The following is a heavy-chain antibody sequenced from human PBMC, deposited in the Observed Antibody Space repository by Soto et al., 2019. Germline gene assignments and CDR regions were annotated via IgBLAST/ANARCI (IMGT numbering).Heavy chain of an antibody. D-gene: IGHD6-13*01. V-gene: IGHV1-18*01. CDR3: AIPGIAAAGALGDAVDI. Sequence: ASVKVTCKASGYTSTTSGSSWVRQAPGQGLEWMGWISGYNGNTHYAQKFQGRVTMTTDTSTNTAYMELRSLRSDDTAVYYCAIPGIAAAGALGDAVDIWG. CDR2: ISGYNGNT. J-gene: IGHJ3*02. CDR1: GYTSTTSG.